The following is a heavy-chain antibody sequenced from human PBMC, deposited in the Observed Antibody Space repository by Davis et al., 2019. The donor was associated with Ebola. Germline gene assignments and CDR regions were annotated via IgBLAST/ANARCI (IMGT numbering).Heavy chain of an antibody. Sequence: PGGSLRLSCAASGFTFSSYSMNWVRQAPGKGLEWVSSISSSSSYIYYADSVKGRFTISRDNAKNSLYLQMNSPRAEDTAVYYCARAEDDYGEYPDALDIWGQGTVVTVSS. CDR2: ISSSSSYI. J-gene: IGHJ3*02. CDR1: GFTFSSYS. CDR3: ARAEDDYGEYPDALDI. D-gene: IGHD4-17*01. V-gene: IGHV3-21*04.